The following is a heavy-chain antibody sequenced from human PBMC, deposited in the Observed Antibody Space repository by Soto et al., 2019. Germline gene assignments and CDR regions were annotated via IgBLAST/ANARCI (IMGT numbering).Heavy chain of an antibody. D-gene: IGHD1-26*01. V-gene: IGHV3-20*04. Sequence: PGGSLRLSCAASGFTFYDYGLSWVRQAPGKGLEWVSGINWNGGSTRYADSVKGRFTISRDNAKNSLYLQMNSLRAEDTALYYCASGIVGATTYGMDVWGQGTTVTVAS. CDR2: INWNGGST. CDR3: ASGIVGATTYGMDV. CDR1: GFTFYDYG. J-gene: IGHJ6*02.